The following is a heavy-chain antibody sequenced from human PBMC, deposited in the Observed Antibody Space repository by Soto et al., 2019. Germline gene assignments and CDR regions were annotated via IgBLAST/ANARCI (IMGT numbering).Heavy chain of an antibody. D-gene: IGHD1-7*01. Sequence: QVQVVESGGGLVKPGGSLRLSCAASGFTFSDYYMSWIRKAPGKGLEWVSFISSSSDSTKYADSVKGRFTISRDNAKNSLYLQLNSLRAEDTAVYYCARGGVKGTTSRGQVYNWGQGTLVTVSS. V-gene: IGHV3-11*06. J-gene: IGHJ4*02. CDR2: ISSSSDST. CDR1: GFTFSDYY. CDR3: ARGGVKGTTSRGQVYN.